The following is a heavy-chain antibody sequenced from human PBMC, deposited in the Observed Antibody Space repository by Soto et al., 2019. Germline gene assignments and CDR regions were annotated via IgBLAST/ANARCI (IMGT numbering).Heavy chain of an antibody. J-gene: IGHJ5*02. CDR2: MNPNSGNT. V-gene: IGHV1-8*01. D-gene: IGHD5-12*01. CDR3: ARGAAWLRFRRQWFDP. CDR1: GYTFTSYD. Sequence: ASVKVSCKASGYTFTSYDINWVRQATGQGLEWMGWMNPNSGNTGYAQKFQGRVTMTRNTSISTAYMELSSLRSEDTAVYYCARGAAWLRFRRQWFDPWGQGTLVTVSS.